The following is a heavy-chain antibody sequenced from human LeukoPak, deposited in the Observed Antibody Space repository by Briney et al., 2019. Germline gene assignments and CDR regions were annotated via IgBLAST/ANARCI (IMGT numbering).Heavy chain of an antibody. D-gene: IGHD3-3*01. CDR3: ATINYDFWSRNMEV. Sequence: GASVKVSCKASGDTIRGYGFSCVRQAPGQGLEWMGWISVYNGNTDYVQKFQGRVSMTTDTSTSTAYMELRNLRSDDTALYYCATINYDFWSRNMEVWGQGTTVIVSS. V-gene: IGHV1-18*01. CDR2: ISVYNGNT. CDR1: GDTIRGYG. J-gene: IGHJ6*02.